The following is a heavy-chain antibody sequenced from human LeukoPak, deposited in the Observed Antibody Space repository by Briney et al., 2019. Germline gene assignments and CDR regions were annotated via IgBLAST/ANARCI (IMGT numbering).Heavy chain of an antibody. J-gene: IGHJ5*02. V-gene: IGHV4-59*01. CDR2: IYYSVST. CDR1: GGSISSYY. D-gene: IGHD3-10*01. Sequence: SETLSLTCTVSGGSISSYYWSWIRQPPGKGLEWIGYIYYSVSTNYNPSLTSRVTISVDTSKNKFPLTLSSVTAAHTARYYCAGLYYYGAVSYRGVLDPCGQGTLVTVYS. CDR3: AGLYYYGAVSYRGVLDP.